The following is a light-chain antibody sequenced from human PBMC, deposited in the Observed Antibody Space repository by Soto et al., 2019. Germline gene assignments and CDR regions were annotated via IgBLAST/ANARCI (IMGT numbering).Light chain of an antibody. CDR3: QQYNNWRT. V-gene: IGKV3-15*01. J-gene: IGKJ1*01. CDR1: QSVSSN. Sequence: RVITDSRPTLSVYPGERATLSCRASQSVSSNLAWYQQKPGQAPRLLIYGASTRATGIPARFSGSGSGTQFTLTISSLQSEDFAVYYCQQYNNWRTFGQGTKVDIK. CDR2: GAS.